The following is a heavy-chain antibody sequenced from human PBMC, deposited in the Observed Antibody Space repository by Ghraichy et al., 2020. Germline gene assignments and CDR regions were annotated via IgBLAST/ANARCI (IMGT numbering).Heavy chain of an antibody. D-gene: IGHD5-12*01. J-gene: IGHJ5*02. CDR1: GDSITSYC. CDR2: IYYSGTT. V-gene: IGHV4-59*01. Sequence: SETLSLSRTVSGDSITSYCRSWIRQPPGKGLEWIVDIYYSGTTNYNPSLKSRVTISVDTSKNQFSLKLSSVTAADTAVYYCARDRSGGYYWFDPWGQGTLVTVSS. CDR3: ARDRSGGYYWFDP.